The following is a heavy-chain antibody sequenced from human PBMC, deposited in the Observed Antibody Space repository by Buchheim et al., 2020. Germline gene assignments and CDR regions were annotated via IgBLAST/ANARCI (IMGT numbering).Heavy chain of an antibody. Sequence: QVQLVESGGGVVQPGRSLRLSCAASGFTFSSYGMHWVRQAPGKGLEWVAVISYDGSNKYYADSVKGRFTISRDNSKNTLYLQMNSLRAEETAVYYCARDRGSSWYQPDYYYGMDVWGQGTT. CDR3: ARDRGSSWYQPDYYYGMDV. CDR1: GFTFSSYG. D-gene: IGHD6-13*01. J-gene: IGHJ6*02. V-gene: IGHV3-30*03. CDR2: ISYDGSNK.